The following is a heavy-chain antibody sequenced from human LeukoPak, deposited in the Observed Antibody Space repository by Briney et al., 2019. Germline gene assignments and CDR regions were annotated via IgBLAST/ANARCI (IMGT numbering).Heavy chain of an antibody. V-gene: IGHV1-69*05. Sequence: SVKVSCKASGDILRAYALSWVRQVPGQGLEWMGGIIPLFGTANYAQRFQGRLTISTDDSTTTAYMELSSLTSGDTAVYYCARSKLPAALIDAFHFWGQGTLVTVSS. CDR3: ARSKLPAALIDAFHF. CDR1: GDILRAYA. CDR2: IIPLFGTA. D-gene: IGHD2-2*01. J-gene: IGHJ3*01.